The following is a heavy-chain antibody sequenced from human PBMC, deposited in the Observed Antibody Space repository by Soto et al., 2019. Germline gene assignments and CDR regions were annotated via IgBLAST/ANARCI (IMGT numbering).Heavy chain of an antibody. CDR3: ANFASFISTKVYYYYGMDV. D-gene: IGHD3-22*01. CDR2: ISGSGRST. J-gene: IGHJ6*02. V-gene: IGHV3-23*01. Sequence: PGGSLRLSCAASGFTFSSYAMSWVRRAPGKGLEWVSAISGSGRSTYYAGSEKGQFTISRDNSKNTLYPQMNSLRAEDTAVYYCANFASFISTKVYYYYGMDVWVQGTTVTVSS. CDR1: GFTFSSYA.